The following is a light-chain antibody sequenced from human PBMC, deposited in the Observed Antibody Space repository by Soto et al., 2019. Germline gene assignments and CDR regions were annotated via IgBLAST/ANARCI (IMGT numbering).Light chain of an antibody. CDR2: EVS. Sequence: QSALTQPASVSGSPGQSITISCTGSRNDISAYDSVSWYQQHPDKAPKLIIYEVSNRPSGVPDRFSGSKSGNTASLTVSGLQAEDEADYYCSSYAGSSNVFGTGTQLTVL. J-gene: IGLJ1*01. V-gene: IGLV2-8*01. CDR1: RNDISAYDS. CDR3: SSYAGSSNV.